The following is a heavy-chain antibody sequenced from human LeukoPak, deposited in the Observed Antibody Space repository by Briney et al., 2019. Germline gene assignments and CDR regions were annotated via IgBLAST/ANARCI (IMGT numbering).Heavy chain of an antibody. CDR2: ISGSGGST. Sequence: PGGSLRLSCAASGFTFSSYGMSWVRQAPGKGLEWVSAISGSGGSTYYADSVKGRFTISRDNSKNTLYLQMNSPRAEDTAVYYCAKPITMIVVVTPFDYWGQGTLVTVSS. CDR1: GFTFSSYG. J-gene: IGHJ4*02. CDR3: AKPITMIVVVTPFDY. D-gene: IGHD3-22*01. V-gene: IGHV3-23*01.